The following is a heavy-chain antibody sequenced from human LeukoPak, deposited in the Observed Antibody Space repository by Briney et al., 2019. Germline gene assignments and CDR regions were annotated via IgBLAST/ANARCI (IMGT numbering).Heavy chain of an antibody. D-gene: IGHD7-27*01. CDR3: SRDPVWGSA. CDR2: TYYRSKWYN. V-gene: IGHV6-1*01. CDR1: GDSLSSKSAS. J-gene: IGHJ5*02. Sequence: SQTLSLTCAISGDSLSSKSASWNGIRQSPSRGLEWLGRTYYRSKWYNEYAVSVKSRITINPDTSKNQFSLQLNSVTPEDTAVYYCSRDPVWGSAWGQGTLVTVSS.